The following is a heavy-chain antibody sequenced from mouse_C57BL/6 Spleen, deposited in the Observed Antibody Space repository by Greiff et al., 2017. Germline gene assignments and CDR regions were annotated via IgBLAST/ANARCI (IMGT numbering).Heavy chain of an antibody. CDR1: GYAFSSSW. J-gene: IGHJ2*01. D-gene: IGHD4-1*01. CDR2: IYPGDGDT. V-gene: IGHV1-82*01. CDR3: ARGPGTDY. Sequence: LQESGPELVKPGASVKISCKASGYAFSSSWMNWVKQRPGKGLEWIGRIYPGDGDTNYNGKFKGKATLTADKSSSTAYMQLSSLTSEDSAVYFCARGPGTDYWGQGTTLTVSS.